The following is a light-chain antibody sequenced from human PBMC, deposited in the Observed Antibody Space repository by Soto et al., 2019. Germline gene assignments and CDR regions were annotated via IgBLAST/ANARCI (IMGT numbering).Light chain of an antibody. J-gene: IGKJ1*01. CDR2: GAS. Sequence: EVVLTQSPGTLSLSPGERATLSCRASQSVSSSYLAWYQQKPGQAPRLLIYGASSRPTGIPDKFSGSGSGTNFNLTISRLEPEDCAVYYCQQYGSSPPWTFGRGTKVEIK. CDR3: QQYGSSPPWT. V-gene: IGKV3-20*01. CDR1: QSVSSSY.